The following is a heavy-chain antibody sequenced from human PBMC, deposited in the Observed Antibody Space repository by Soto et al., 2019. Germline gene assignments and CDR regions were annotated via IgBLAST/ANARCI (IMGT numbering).Heavy chain of an antibody. Sequence: EVHLLESGGGLVQPGGSLRLSCAASGFTFSHHDMSWVRQAPGKGLEWVSAISTSGGRTHYADSVKGRFTISRDNSKNMLSLQMNSLRAEDTAVYHCAKGLSTASSFDSWGQGTLVTDSS. CDR1: GFTFSHHD. D-gene: IGHD2-8*02. V-gene: IGHV3-23*01. J-gene: IGHJ4*02. CDR3: AKGLSTASSFDS. CDR2: ISTSGGRT.